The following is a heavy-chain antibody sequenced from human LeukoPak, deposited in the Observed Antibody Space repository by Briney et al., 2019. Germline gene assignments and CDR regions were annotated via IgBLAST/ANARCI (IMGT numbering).Heavy chain of an antibody. J-gene: IGHJ6*01. Sequence: GGSLRLSCAASGFTFSSYGMHWVRQAPGKGLEWVAVISYDGSNKYYADSVKGRFTISRDNSKNTLYLQMNSLRAEDTAVYYCARVEYSSGWYLFPDYYGMDVWGQGTTVTVSS. D-gene: IGHD6-19*01. CDR1: GFTFSSYG. V-gene: IGHV3-30*03. CDR2: ISYDGSNK. CDR3: ARVEYSSGWYLFPDYYGMDV.